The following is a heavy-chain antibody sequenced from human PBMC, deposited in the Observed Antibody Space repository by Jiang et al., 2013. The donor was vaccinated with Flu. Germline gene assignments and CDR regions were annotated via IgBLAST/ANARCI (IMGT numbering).Heavy chain of an antibody. V-gene: IGHV4-39*01. CDR2: IYYSGST. J-gene: IGHJ5*02. Sequence: ETLSLTCTVSGGSISSSSYYWGWIRQPPGKGLEWIGSIYYSGSTYYNPSLKSRVTISVDTSKNQFSLKLSSVTAADTAVYYCASQGLESGGSWGWFDPWGQGTLVTVSS. CDR3: ASQGLESGGSWGWFDP. CDR1: GGSISSSSYY. D-gene: IGHD2-15*01.